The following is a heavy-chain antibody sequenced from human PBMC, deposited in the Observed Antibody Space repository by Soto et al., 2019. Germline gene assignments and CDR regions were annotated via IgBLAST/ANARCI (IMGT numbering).Heavy chain of an antibody. Sequence: SETLSLTCAVYGGSFSGYYWIWIRQPPGKGLEWIGEINHSGSTNYNPSLKSRVTISVDTSKNQFSLKLSSVTAADTAVYYCADASGSSWYNWFDPWGQGTLVTVSS. CDR1: GGSFSGYY. J-gene: IGHJ5*02. D-gene: IGHD6-13*01. CDR2: INHSGST. V-gene: IGHV4-34*01. CDR3: ADASGSSWYNWFDP.